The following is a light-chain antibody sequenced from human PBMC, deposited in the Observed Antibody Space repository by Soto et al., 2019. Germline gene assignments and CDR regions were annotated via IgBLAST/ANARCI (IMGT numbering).Light chain of an antibody. CDR3: QHSYSTPPT. CDR2: AAS. V-gene: IGKV1-39*01. Sequence: DIQMTQSPSSLSASVGDRVTITCRASQRISSYLNWYQQKPGKAPKLLIYAASSLQSGVPSRFSGSGSGTDFTLTISSLQPEDFATYFCQHSYSTPPTFGQGTKVEIK. J-gene: IGKJ1*01. CDR1: QRISSY.